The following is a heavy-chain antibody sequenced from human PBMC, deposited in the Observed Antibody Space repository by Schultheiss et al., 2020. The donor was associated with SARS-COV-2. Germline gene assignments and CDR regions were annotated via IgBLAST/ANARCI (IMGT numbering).Heavy chain of an antibody. Sequence: GGSLRLSCAASGFTFSSYSMNWVRQAPGKGLEWVSSISSSSSYIYYADSVKGRFIISGDNAKNSLYLQMNSLRAEDTAVYYCARDHIGYYYYYGMDVWGQGTTVTVSS. V-gene: IGHV3-21*01. J-gene: IGHJ6*02. D-gene: IGHD3-16*01. CDR1: GFTFSSYS. CDR3: ARDHIGYYYYYGMDV. CDR2: ISSSSSYI.